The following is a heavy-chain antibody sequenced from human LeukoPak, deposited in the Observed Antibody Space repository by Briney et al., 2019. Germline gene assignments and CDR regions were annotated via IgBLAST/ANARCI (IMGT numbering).Heavy chain of an antibody. CDR1: GYSISSGYY. V-gene: IGHV4-38-2*02. D-gene: IGHD6-13*01. J-gene: IGHJ6*03. Sequence: SETLSLTCGVSGYSISSGYYWGWIRQPPGKGLEWIGRIYTSGSTNYNPSLKSRVTMSVDTSKNQFSLKLSSVTAADTAVYYCARDRQQLVPWYYYYMDVWGKGTTVTVSS. CDR2: IYTSGST. CDR3: ARDRQQLVPWYYYYMDV.